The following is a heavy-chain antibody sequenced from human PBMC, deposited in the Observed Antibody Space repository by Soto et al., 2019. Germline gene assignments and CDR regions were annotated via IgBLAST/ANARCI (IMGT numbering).Heavy chain of an antibody. D-gene: IGHD6-13*01. Sequence: QVQLVQSGAEVKKPGSSVKVSCKASGGTFSSYGFSWVRQAPGQGLEWMGGFIPIFGTANYAQKFQGRVTITADESKSTGYMERSSLKSEDTAVYYCARSPLSRSWPDPFDYWGQGTLVTVSS. J-gene: IGHJ4*02. CDR1: GGTFSSYG. V-gene: IGHV1-69*01. CDR3: ARSPLSRSWPDPFDY. CDR2: FIPIFGTA.